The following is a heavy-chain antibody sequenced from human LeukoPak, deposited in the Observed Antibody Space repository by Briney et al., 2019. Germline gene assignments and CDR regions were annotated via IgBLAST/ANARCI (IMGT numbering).Heavy chain of an antibody. J-gene: IGHJ5*02. CDR3: ARGRLELVLRYFDWLSQGWFDP. D-gene: IGHD3-9*01. Sequence: ASVKVSCKASGYTFTSYDINWVRQATGQGLEWMGWMNPNSGNTGYAQKFQGRVTMTRNTSISTAYMELSSLRSEDTAVYYCARGRLELVLRYFDWLSQGWFDPWGQGTLVTVSS. CDR1: GYTFTSYD. V-gene: IGHV1-8*01. CDR2: MNPNSGNT.